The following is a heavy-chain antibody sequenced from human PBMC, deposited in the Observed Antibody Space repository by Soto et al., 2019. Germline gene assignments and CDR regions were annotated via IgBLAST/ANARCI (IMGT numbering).Heavy chain of an antibody. J-gene: IGHJ3*02. CDR3: ASRKRTSDAFDI. CDR1: GDXSTSYL. D-gene: IGHD1-1*01. V-gene: IGHV5-51*01. CDR2: IYLDDSDT. Sequence: EXLKISFKSSGDXSTSYLVVWVSHMPGKGLEFIGIIYLDDSDTRYSPSFQGQVTISGDKYISTAYLQSSSMKASDTAMYYCASRKRTSDAFDIWGQATMCTVSS.